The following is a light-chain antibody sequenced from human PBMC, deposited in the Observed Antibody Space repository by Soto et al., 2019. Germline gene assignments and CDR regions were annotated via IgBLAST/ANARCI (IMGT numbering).Light chain of an antibody. CDR1: QSISSY. Sequence: DNQMTQSPSSLSAPSADRGTITCRASQSISSYLNWYQQKPGKAPKXLIYAASSLQSGVPSRFSGSGSGTDFTLTISSLQPEDVATYYCQQSYSTPLTLCGGTKVDIK. V-gene: IGKV1-39*01. CDR3: QQSYSTPLT. CDR2: AAS. J-gene: IGKJ4*01.